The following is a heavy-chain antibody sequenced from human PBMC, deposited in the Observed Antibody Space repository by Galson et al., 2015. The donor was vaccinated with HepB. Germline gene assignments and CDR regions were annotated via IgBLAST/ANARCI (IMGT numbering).Heavy chain of an antibody. D-gene: IGHD6-19*01. CDR2: INPSGGST. Sequence: SVKVSCKASGYTFTSYYMHWVRQAPGQGLEWMGIINPSGGSTSYAQKFQGRVTMTRDTSTSTVYMELSSLRSEDTAVYYCARDQGGSIAVAAPGAFDIWGQGTMVTVSS. J-gene: IGHJ3*02. CDR3: ARDQGGSIAVAAPGAFDI. V-gene: IGHV1-46*01. CDR1: GYTFTSYY.